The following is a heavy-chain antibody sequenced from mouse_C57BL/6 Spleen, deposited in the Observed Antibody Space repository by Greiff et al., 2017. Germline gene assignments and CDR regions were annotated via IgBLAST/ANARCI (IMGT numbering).Heavy chain of an antibody. CDR3: AREGSNYEFFYYAMDY. V-gene: IGHV2-2*01. J-gene: IGHJ4*01. Sequence: VKLVESGPGLVQPSQSLSITCTVSGFSLTSYGVHWVRQSPGKGLEWLGVIWSGGSTDYNAAFISRLSISKDNSKSQVFFKMNSLQADDTAIYYCAREGSNYEFFYYAMDYWGQGTSVTVSS. D-gene: IGHD2-5*01. CDR1: GFSLTSYG. CDR2: IWSGGST.